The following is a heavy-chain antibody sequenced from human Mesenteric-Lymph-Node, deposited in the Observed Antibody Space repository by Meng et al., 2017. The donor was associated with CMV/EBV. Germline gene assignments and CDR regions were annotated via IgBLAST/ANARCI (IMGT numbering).Heavy chain of an antibody. CDR2: VYWYDDE. Sequence: TCTFSGFSLTAGGVGLGWVRQPPEKALEWLSLVYWYDDERSSPSMKTRLTITKDTAKNQVVLTMTNMDPVDTATYYCAHLIRGIMSFWGQGILVTVSS. J-gene: IGHJ4*02. V-gene: IGHV2-5*01. CDR3: AHLIRGIMSF. CDR1: GFSLTAGGVG. D-gene: IGHD3-16*01.